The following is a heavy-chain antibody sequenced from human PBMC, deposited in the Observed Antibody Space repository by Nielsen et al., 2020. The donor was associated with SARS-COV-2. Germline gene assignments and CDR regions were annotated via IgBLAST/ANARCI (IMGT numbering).Heavy chain of an antibody. CDR1: GFAVSSYY. CDR3: AKATPYCSSTSCYPLGWFDP. Sequence: GGSLRLSCAASGFAVSSYYMSWVRQSPVKGLEWVSVIYRGGSSTYYADSVKGRFTISRDNSKNTLYLQMNSLRAEDTAVYYCAKATPYCSSTSCYPLGWFDPWGQGTLVTVSS. D-gene: IGHD2-2*01. V-gene: IGHV3-23*03. CDR2: IYRGGSST. J-gene: IGHJ5*02.